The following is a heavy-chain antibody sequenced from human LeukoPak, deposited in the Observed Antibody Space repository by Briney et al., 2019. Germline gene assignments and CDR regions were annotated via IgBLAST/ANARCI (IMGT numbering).Heavy chain of an antibody. CDR3: AKPAKTDYADY. Sequence: GGSLRLSCAASGFTFSSYSMNWVRQAPGKGLEWVSAISGSGGNTYYADSVKGRFTISRDNSKNTLYLQMNSLRAEDAALYYCAKPAKTDYADYWGQGTLVTVSS. CDR1: GFTFSSYS. D-gene: IGHD1-14*01. V-gene: IGHV3-23*01. J-gene: IGHJ4*02. CDR2: ISGSGGNT.